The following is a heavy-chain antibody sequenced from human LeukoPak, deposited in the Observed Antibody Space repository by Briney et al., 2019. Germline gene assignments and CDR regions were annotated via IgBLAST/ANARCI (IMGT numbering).Heavy chain of an antibody. V-gene: IGHV3-64*02. D-gene: IGHD6-13*01. CDR1: GFTFSTYA. CDR3: AREGTQAAALDY. CDR2: ISSNGGST. Sequence: PGGSLRLSCAASGFTFSTYAMHWVRQAPGKGLECVSAISSNGGSTYYADSVKGRFTISRDNSKNTLYLQMGSLRAEDMAVYYCAREGTQAAALDYWGLGTLVTVSS. J-gene: IGHJ4*02.